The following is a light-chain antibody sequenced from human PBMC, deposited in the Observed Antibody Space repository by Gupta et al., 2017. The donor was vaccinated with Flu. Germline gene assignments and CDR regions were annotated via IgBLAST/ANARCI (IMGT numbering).Light chain of an antibody. CDR1: QGINKY. V-gene: IGKV1-16*01. J-gene: IGKJ4*01. CDR2: ATS. CDR3: QHDDSSFFT. Sequence: DIRMTQSPSSLSASVGDRVTITCRASQGINKYLAWFQQKPGKAPKSMIYATSNLQSGVPSRFSGSESGTDFTLTISSLQPEDSGTYFCQHDDSSFFTFGRGTAVEIK.